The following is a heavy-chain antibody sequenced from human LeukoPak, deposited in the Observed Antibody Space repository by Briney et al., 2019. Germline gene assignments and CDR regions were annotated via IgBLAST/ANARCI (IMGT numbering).Heavy chain of an antibody. CDR3: ARTTRYYDSSGYYLLDAFDI. D-gene: IGHD3-22*01. CDR1: GGSISSGGYY. V-gene: IGHV4-31*03. J-gene: IGHJ3*02. Sequence: SETLSLTCTVSGGSISSGGYYWSWIRQHPGKGLEWIGYIYYSGSTYYNPSLKSRVTISVDTSKNQFSLKLSSVTAADTAVYYCARTTRYYDSSGYYLLDAFDIWGQGTMVTVSS. CDR2: IYYSGST.